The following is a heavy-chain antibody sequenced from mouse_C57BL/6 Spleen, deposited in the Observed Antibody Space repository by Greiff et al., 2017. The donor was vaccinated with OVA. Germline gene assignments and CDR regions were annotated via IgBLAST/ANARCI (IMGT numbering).Heavy chain of an antibody. Sequence: QVQLQQPGAELVMPGASVKLSCKASGYTFTSYWMHWVKQRPGQGLEWIGEIDPSDSYTNYNQQFKGKSTLTVDKSSSTAYMQLSSLTSEDSAVYYCARELGRKGFDYWGQGTTLTVSS. D-gene: IGHD4-1*01. J-gene: IGHJ2*01. CDR3: ARELGRKGFDY. CDR1: GYTFTSYW. V-gene: IGHV1-69*01. CDR2: IDPSDSYT.